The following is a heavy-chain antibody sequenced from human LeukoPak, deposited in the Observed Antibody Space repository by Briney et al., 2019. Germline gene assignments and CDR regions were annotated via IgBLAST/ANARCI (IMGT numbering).Heavy chain of an antibody. Sequence: GGSLRLSCAASGFTVSSNYMSWVRQAPGKGLEWVAVISYDGSNKYYADSVKGRFTISRDNSKNTLYLQMNSLRAEDTAVYYCAKDLQASYYYDSSGYWSGLSGTSNWFDPWGQGTLVTVSS. CDR3: AKDLQASYYYDSSGYWSGLSGTSNWFDP. CDR1: GFTVSSNY. CDR2: ISYDGSNK. V-gene: IGHV3-30*18. J-gene: IGHJ5*02. D-gene: IGHD3-22*01.